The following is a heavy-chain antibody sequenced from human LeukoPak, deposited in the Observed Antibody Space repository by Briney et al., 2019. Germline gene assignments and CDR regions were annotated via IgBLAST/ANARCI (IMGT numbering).Heavy chain of an antibody. CDR3: ARGLGRRFDP. CDR1: DDSITMYY. Sequence: SETLSLTCGVSDDSITMYYWSWIRQPPGKGLEWIGEINHSGSTNYNPSLKSRVTISVDTSKNQFSLKLSSVTAADTAVYYCARGLGRRFDPWGQGTLVTVSS. CDR2: INHSGST. V-gene: IGHV4-34*01. J-gene: IGHJ5*02.